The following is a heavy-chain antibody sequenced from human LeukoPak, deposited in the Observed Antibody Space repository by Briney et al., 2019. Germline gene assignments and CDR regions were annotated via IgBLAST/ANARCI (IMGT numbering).Heavy chain of an antibody. CDR3: ARVATRGAYFDY. J-gene: IGHJ4*02. D-gene: IGHD5-12*01. Sequence: HPGGSLRLSCAASGFTFSSYEMNWVRQAPGKGLEWVSYISSSGSTIYYADSVKGRFTISRDNAKNSLYLQMYSLRAEDTAVYYCARVATRGAYFDYWGQGTLVTVSS. V-gene: IGHV3-48*03. CDR2: ISSSGSTI. CDR1: GFTFSSYE.